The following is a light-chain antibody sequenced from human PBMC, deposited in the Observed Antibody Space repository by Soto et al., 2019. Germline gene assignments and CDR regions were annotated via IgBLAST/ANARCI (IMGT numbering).Light chain of an antibody. V-gene: IGKV4-1*01. CDR3: HQYYSSPHT. Sequence: DIVMTQSPDSLAVSLGERATINCKSSQNVLYSSNNKNYLAWYQQRPRQPPKLLIYWASTRESGVPDRFNGSGSVTDFTLTINNLQPEDVAVYYCHQYYSSPHTFGQGTKLEIK. J-gene: IGKJ2*01. CDR2: WAS. CDR1: QNVLYSSNNKNY.